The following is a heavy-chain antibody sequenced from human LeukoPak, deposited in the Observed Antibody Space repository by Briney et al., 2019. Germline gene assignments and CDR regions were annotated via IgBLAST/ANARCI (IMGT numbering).Heavy chain of an antibody. J-gene: IGHJ4*02. Sequence: ASVKVSCKASGYTFTSYDINWVRQATGQGLEWMGWMNPNSGNTGYAQKFQGRVTMTRNTSISTAYMELSSLRSEDTVVYYCARGLKVTTPTSGYWGQGTLVTVSS. CDR3: ARGLKVTTPTSGY. V-gene: IGHV1-8*01. D-gene: IGHD4-17*01. CDR2: MNPNSGNT. CDR1: GYTFTSYD.